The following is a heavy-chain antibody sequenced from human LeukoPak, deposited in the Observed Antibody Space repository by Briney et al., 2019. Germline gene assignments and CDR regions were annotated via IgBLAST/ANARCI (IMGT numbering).Heavy chain of an antibody. CDR3: ARLTALEADKHYYMDV. Sequence: TSETLSLTCNVSGGSVSSYYWSWIRQPPGKGLEWIGYIYYSGSTNYNPSLKSRVTISADTSKNQFSLKLSSVTAADAAVYYCARLTALEADKHYYMDVWGKGTTVTVTS. CDR2: IYYSGST. V-gene: IGHV4-59*02. CDR1: GGSVSSYY. J-gene: IGHJ6*03. D-gene: IGHD3-3*01.